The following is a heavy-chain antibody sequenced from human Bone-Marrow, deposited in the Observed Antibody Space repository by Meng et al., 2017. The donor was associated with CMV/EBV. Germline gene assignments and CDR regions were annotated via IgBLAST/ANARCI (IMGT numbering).Heavy chain of an antibody. Sequence: GESLKISCAASGFTFSSYSMNWVRQAPGKGLEWVSSISSSSSYKYYADSVKGRFTISRDNAKNSLYLQMNSLTAEDTAVYSCAREGYYYYGMDVWGQGTTVTVYS. V-gene: IGHV3-21*01. J-gene: IGHJ6*02. CDR1: GFTFSSYS. CDR3: AREGYYYYGMDV. CDR2: ISSSSSYK.